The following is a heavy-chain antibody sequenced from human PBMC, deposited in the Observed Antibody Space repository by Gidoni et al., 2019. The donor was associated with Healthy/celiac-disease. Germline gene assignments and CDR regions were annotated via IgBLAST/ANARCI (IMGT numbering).Heavy chain of an antibody. CDR1: GGSFSGYY. Sequence: QVQLQQWGEGLLKPSETLSLTCAAYGGSFSGYYWSWIRQPPGKGLEWIGEINHSGSTSYNPSLKSRVTISVDTSKNQFSLKLSSVTAADTAVYYVASRVEWFDPWGQGTLVTVSS. CDR3: ASRVEWFDP. D-gene: IGHD2-15*01. V-gene: IGHV4-34*01. J-gene: IGHJ5*02. CDR2: INHSGST.